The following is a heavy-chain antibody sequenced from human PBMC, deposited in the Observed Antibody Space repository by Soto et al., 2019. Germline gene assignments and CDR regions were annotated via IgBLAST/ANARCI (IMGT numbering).Heavy chain of an antibody. CDR1: GFTFDDYG. CDR3: ARDGIQQQLTSVWFDP. V-gene: IGHV3-20*01. CDR2: INWNGGST. J-gene: IGHJ5*02. D-gene: IGHD6-13*01. Sequence: PGGSLRLSCAASGFTFDDYGMSWVRQAPGKGLEWVSGINWNGGSTGYADSVKGRFTISRDNAKNSLYLQMNSLRAEDTALYHCARDGIQQQLTSVWFDPWGQGTLVTVSS.